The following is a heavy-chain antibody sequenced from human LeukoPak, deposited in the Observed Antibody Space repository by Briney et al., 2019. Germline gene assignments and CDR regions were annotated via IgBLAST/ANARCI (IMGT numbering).Heavy chain of an antibody. D-gene: IGHD1-26*01. CDR3: ARGWDEEYYFDY. Sequence: SQTLPLTCAISGDSVSSNSAAWNWIRQSPSRGLEWLGRAYYRSKWYNDYAVSVKSRITINPDTSKNQFSLQLNSVTPEDTAVYYCARGWDEEYYFDYWGQGTLVTVSS. J-gene: IGHJ4*02. CDR1: GDSVSSNSAA. V-gene: IGHV6-1*01. CDR2: AYYRSKWYN.